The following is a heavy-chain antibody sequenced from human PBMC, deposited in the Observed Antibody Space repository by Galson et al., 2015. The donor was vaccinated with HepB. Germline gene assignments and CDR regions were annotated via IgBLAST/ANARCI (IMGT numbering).Heavy chain of an antibody. J-gene: IGHJ4*02. CDR3: ARDRDYGDFRFDY. Sequence: SLRLSCAASGFTFSSYSMNWVRQAPGEGLERVSYISSSSSTIYYADSVKGRFTISRDNAKNSLYLQMNSLRDEDTAVYYCARDRDYGDFRFDYWGQGTLVTVSS. V-gene: IGHV3-48*02. CDR1: GFTFSSYS. CDR2: ISSSSSTI. D-gene: IGHD4-17*01.